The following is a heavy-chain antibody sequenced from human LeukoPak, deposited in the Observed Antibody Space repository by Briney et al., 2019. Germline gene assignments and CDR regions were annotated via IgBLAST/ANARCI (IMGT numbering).Heavy chain of an antibody. V-gene: IGHV5-51*01. Sequence: GESLKISCKCSGYSFTSYWIGWVRQMPGKGLEWMGIIYPGDSDTRYSPSFQGQVTISADKSISTAYLQWSSLKASDTAMYYCARPQSIDINWFDPWGQGTLVTVSS. CDR2: IYPGDSDT. CDR1: GYSFTSYW. J-gene: IGHJ5*02. D-gene: IGHD6-6*01. CDR3: ARPQSIDINWFDP.